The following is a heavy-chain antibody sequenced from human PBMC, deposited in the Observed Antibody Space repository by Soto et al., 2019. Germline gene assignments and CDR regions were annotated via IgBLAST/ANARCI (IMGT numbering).Heavy chain of an antibody. CDR1: GFTFSSYG. V-gene: IGHV3-33*06. D-gene: IGHD3-16*01. J-gene: IGHJ3*02. CDR3: GKKRQRVTPRNDFFDI. Sequence: PGGSLRLSCAASGFTFSSYGMHCVRQAPGKGLEWVAVIWYDGSNKYYADSVKGRFTISRDNSKNTLYLQMNSLRAEDTAVYYWGKKRQRVTPRNDFFDIWGQGKMVTVSS. CDR2: IWYDGSNK.